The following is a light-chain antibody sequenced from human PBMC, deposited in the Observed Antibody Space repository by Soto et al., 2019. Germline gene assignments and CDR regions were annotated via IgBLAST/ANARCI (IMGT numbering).Light chain of an antibody. CDR1: SSDVGGSNY. CDR3: SSYRRVPLYV. V-gene: IGLV2-14*03. CDR2: AVN. Sequence: QAVRTPPASVSVSPGRSITVSCTGISSDVGGSNYVSGYQQHPGKAPRLIIFAVNNRPSVVSPRFSGSKSGNTASLTISGLQAEDEAHYFCSSYRRVPLYVVGSGTKVTVL. J-gene: IGLJ1*01.